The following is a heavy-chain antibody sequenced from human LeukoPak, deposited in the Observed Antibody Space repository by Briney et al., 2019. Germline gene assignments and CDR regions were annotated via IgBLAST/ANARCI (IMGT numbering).Heavy chain of an antibody. Sequence: GGSLRLSCAASGFTFDDYAMHWVRQAPGKGLEWVSGISWNSGSIGYADSVKGRFTISRDNAKNSLYLQMNSLRAEDTALYYCAKDSDYDILTGDDAFDIWGQGTMVTVSS. V-gene: IGHV3-9*01. D-gene: IGHD3-9*01. CDR1: GFTFDDYA. J-gene: IGHJ3*02. CDR2: ISWNSGSI. CDR3: AKDSDYDILTGDDAFDI.